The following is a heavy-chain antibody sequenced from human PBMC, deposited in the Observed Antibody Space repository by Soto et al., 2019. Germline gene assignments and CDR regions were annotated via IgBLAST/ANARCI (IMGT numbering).Heavy chain of an antibody. CDR1: GFTFNSFA. CDR3: AKTRQAPVGTHFFDL. Sequence: GGSLRLSCEGSGFTFNSFAMGWVRQAPGQGLEWLSSVSADGVSSFSADSVRGRFRVSRDNSKNTLFLQMRFLRVEDTAVYYCAKTRQAPVGTHFFDLWGQGTQVTVSS. J-gene: IGHJ4*02. CDR2: VSADGVSS. V-gene: IGHV3-23*01.